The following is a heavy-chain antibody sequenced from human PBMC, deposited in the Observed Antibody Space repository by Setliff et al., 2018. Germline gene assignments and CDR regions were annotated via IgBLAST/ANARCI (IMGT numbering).Heavy chain of an antibody. V-gene: IGHV1-2*06. D-gene: IGHD6-25*01. CDR1: GYTFTGDY. CDR2: INPSSGAT. CDR3: ARDLYNSGSDY. Sequence: GASVKVSCKASGYTFTGDYMYWVRQAPGQGLEWMGRINPSSGATIYAQKFQGRVTMTSDTSISTAYMELGRLRSEDTAVYYCARDLYNSGSDYWGQGTLVTVSS. J-gene: IGHJ4*02.